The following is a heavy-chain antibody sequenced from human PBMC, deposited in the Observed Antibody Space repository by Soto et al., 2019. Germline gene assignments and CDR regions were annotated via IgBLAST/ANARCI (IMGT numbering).Heavy chain of an antibody. J-gene: IGHJ4*02. V-gene: IGHV3-66*01. Sequence: SLRLSCAASGFTVSSNYMSWVRQAPGKGLEWVSVIYSGGSTYYADSVKGRFTISRDNSKDTLYLQMNSLRAEDTAVYYCARSGSGGRLDYWGQGTLVTVSS. CDR3: ARSGSGGRLDY. CDR1: GFTVSSNY. CDR2: IYSGGST. D-gene: IGHD2-15*01.